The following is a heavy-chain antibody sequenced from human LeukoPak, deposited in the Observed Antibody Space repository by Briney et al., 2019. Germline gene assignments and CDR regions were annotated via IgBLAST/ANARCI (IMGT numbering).Heavy chain of an antibody. V-gene: IGHV1-69*04. CDR2: IIPILGIA. CDR3: AREEYCSSTSCSLKDY. CDR1: GGTFSSYT. J-gene: IGHJ4*02. Sequence: SSVKVSCKASGGTFSSYTISWVRQAPGQGLEWMGRIIPILGIANYAQKFQGRVTITADKSTSTAYMELSSLRSEDTAVYYCAREEYCSSTSCSLKDYWGQGTLVTVSS. D-gene: IGHD2-2*01.